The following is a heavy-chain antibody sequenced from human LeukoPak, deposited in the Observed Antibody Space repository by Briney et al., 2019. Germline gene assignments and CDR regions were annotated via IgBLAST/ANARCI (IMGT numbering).Heavy chain of an antibody. CDR2: IYISGST. CDR3: ARGVVPAAYPGNWFDP. J-gene: IGHJ5*02. V-gene: IGHV4-4*07. Sequence: PSETLSLTCTVSGGSISSYYWSWIRQPAGKGLEWIGRIYISGSTNYNPSLKSRVTMSVDTSKNQFSLKLSSVTAADTAVYYCARGVVPAAYPGNWFDPWGQGTLVTVSS. CDR1: GGSISSYY. D-gene: IGHD2-2*01.